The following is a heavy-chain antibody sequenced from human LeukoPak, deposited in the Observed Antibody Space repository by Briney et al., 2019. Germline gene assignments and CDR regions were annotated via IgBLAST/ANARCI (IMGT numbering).Heavy chain of an antibody. J-gene: IGHJ4*02. CDR3: ARVQYYYDSSGLTYFDY. Sequence: GGSLRLSCAVSGFTFSRYEMNWVRQAPGKGLEWISFISSSGSLKYYADSVKGRFTISRDNAKNSLYLQMNSLRAEDTAVYYCARVQYYYDSSGLTYFDYWGQGTLVTVSS. V-gene: IGHV3-48*03. CDR2: ISSSGSLK. CDR1: GFTFSRYE. D-gene: IGHD3-22*01.